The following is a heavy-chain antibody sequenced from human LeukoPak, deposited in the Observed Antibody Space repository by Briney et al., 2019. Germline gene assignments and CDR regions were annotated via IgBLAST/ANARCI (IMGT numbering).Heavy chain of an antibody. D-gene: IGHD6-13*01. CDR2: IYYSGST. J-gene: IGHJ2*01. Sequence: SETLSLTCTVSGGSISSYYWSWIRQPPGKGLEWIGYIYYSGSTNYNPSLKSRVTISVDTSKNQFSLKLSSVTAADTAVYYCARPSFYSSSYYWYFDLWGRGTLVTVSS. CDR3: ARPSFYSSSYYWYFDL. V-gene: IGHV4-59*08. CDR1: GGSISSYY.